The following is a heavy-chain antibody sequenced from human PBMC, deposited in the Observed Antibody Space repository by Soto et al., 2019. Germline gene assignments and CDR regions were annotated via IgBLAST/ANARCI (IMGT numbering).Heavy chain of an antibody. D-gene: IGHD6-6*01. J-gene: IGHJ6*02. CDR1: GFTFSNAW. CDR2: IKSKTDGGTT. V-gene: IGHV3-15*01. CDR3: TTDMKQLWAYYYDGMDV. Sequence: EVQLVESGGGLVKPGGSLRLSCAASGFTFSNAWMSWVRQAPGKGLEWVGRIKSKTDGGTTDYAAPVKGRFTISRDDSQNTLYLQMNSLKTEDTAVYYCTTDMKQLWAYYYDGMDVWGQGTTVTVSS.